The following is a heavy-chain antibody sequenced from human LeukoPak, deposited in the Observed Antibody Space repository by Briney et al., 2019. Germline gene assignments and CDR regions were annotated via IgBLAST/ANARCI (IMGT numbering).Heavy chain of an antibody. D-gene: IGHD5-12*01. V-gene: IGHV4-38-2*02. Sequence: SETLSLTCTDSGYSISSGYYWSWIRQPPGKGLEWIGEINHSGSTNYNPSLKSRVTISVDTSKNQFSLKLSSVTAADTAVYYCARGRRGATIGAFDIWGQGTMVTVSS. CDR1: GYSISSGYY. CDR2: INHSGST. CDR3: ARGRRGATIGAFDI. J-gene: IGHJ3*02.